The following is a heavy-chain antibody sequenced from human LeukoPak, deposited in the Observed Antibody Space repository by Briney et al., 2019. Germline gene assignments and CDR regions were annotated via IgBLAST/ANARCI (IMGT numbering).Heavy chain of an antibody. D-gene: IGHD2-15*01. J-gene: IGHJ3*02. CDR2: ISYDGSNK. CDR1: GFTFSSCA. V-gene: IGHV3-30*04. CDR3: AREGLQDIVVVVAAMGAFDI. Sequence: PGRSLRLSCAASGFTFSSCAMHWVRQAPGKGLEWVAVISYDGSNKYYADSVKGRFTISRDNSKNTLYLQMNSLRAEDTAVYYCAREGLQDIVVVVAAMGAFDIWGQGTMVTVSS.